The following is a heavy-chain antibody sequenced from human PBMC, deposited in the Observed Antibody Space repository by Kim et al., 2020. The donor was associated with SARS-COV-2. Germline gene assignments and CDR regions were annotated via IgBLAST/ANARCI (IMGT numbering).Heavy chain of an antibody. D-gene: IGHD1-26*01. Sequence: ASVKVSCKASGYTFTSYYMHWVRQAPGQGLEWMGIINPSGGSTSYAQKFQGRVTMTRDTSTSTVYMELSSLRSEDTAVYYCARVGSVGATTSYWFDPWGQGTLVTVSS. V-gene: IGHV1-46*01. CDR2: INPSGGST. CDR3: ARVGSVGATTSYWFDP. CDR1: GYTFTSYY. J-gene: IGHJ5*02.